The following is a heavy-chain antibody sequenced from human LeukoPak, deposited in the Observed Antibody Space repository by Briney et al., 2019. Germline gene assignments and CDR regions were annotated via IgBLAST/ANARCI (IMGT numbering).Heavy chain of an antibody. CDR3: ARDKKSGESSEIDY. CDR1: GFTFSNYW. Sequence: HTGGSLRLSCAASGFTFSNYWVHWVRQAPGKGLVRVSRINRDGSTTKYADSVKGRFTVSRDNAKNTLNLQMNSLRAEDTAVYYCARDKKSGESSEIDYWGQGTLVTVSS. D-gene: IGHD3-10*01. J-gene: IGHJ4*02. V-gene: IGHV3-74*03. CDR2: INRDGSTT.